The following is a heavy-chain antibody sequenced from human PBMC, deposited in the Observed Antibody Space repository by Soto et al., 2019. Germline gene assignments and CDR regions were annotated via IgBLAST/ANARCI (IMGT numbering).Heavy chain of an antibody. J-gene: IGHJ6*02. CDR2: INPSGGST. CDR1: GYTFTSYY. V-gene: IGHV1-46*03. Sequence: ASVKVSCKASGYTFTSYYMHWVRQAPGQGLEWMGIINPSGGSTSYAQKFQGRVTMTRDTSTSTVYMELSSLRSEDTAVYYCARVRALRYFDWLFERYGMDVWGQGTTVTVSS. D-gene: IGHD3-9*01. CDR3: ARVRALRYFDWLFERYGMDV.